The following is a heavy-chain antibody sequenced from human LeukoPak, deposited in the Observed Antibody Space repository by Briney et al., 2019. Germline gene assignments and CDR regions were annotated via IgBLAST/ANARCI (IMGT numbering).Heavy chain of an antibody. V-gene: IGHV1-69*02. CDR3: ATEGLSDYDIPAGFDY. J-gene: IGHJ4*02. CDR1: GGTFSSYT. Sequence: SVKVSCKASGGTFSSYTISWVRQAPGQGLEWMGRIIPILGIADYAQKFQGRVTITADKSTSTAYMELSSLRSEDTAVYYCATEGLSDYDIPAGFDYWGQGTLVTVSS. CDR2: IIPILGIA. D-gene: IGHD3-9*01.